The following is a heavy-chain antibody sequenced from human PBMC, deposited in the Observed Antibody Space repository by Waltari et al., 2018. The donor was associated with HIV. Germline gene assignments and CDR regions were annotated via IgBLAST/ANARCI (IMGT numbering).Heavy chain of an antibody. Sequence: VQAMQSGAEVKKPGESLKISCKVSGYNFASSWIGWVRQMPGKGLEWMGIIFPRDSETRYGPSFQGQVTISADTSISTAFLQWDSLQASDTAMYYCARLDFYQSPGFSLGFDYWGQGTLVTVSS. CDR1: GYNFASSW. CDR3: ARLDFYQSPGFSLGFDY. V-gene: IGHV5-51*03. D-gene: IGHD2-21*01. J-gene: IGHJ4*02. CDR2: IFPRDSET.